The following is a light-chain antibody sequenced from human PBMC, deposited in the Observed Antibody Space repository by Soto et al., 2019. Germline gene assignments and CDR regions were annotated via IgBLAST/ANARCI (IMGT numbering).Light chain of an antibody. J-gene: IGKJ4*01. CDR2: GAS. Sequence: NVLTQSPGTLSLSPGERATLSCRASQSVSSSYLAWYQQKPGQAPRLLIYGASSRATGIPDRFSGSGSGTVFTLTISRLEPEDFAVYYCQQYGSSPLTFGGGTKVEIK. V-gene: IGKV3-20*01. CDR1: QSVSSSY. CDR3: QQYGSSPLT.